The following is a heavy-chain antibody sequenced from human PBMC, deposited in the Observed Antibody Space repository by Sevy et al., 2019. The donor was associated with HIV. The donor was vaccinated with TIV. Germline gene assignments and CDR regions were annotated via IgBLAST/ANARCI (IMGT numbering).Heavy chain of an antibody. D-gene: IGHD2-15*01. CDR1: GYTFTGYY. CDR3: ARDRRGYCSGGSCYGYYFDY. J-gene: IGHJ4*02. V-gene: IGHV1-2*04. CDR2: INPNSGGT. Sequence: ASVKVSCKASGYTFTGYYMHWVRQAPGQGLEWMGWINPNSGGTNYAKKFQGWVTMTRDTSISTAYMELSRLRSDDTAVYYCARDRRGYCSGGSCYGYYFDYWGQGTLVTVSS.